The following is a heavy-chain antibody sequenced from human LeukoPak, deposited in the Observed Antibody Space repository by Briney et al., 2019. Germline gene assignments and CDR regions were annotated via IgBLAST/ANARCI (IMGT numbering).Heavy chain of an antibody. CDR3: ARDLTRNYYDSSGYPEDDY. CDR1: GYTFTGYY. V-gene: IGHV1-2*02. D-gene: IGHD3-22*01. Sequence: ASVKVSCNASGYTFTGYYMHWLRQPPGPGLERMGWTNPNSGGTNYAQKFQGRVTMTRDTSISTAYMELSRLRSDDTAVYYCARDLTRNYYDSSGYPEDDYWGQGTLVTVSS. J-gene: IGHJ4*02. CDR2: TNPNSGGT.